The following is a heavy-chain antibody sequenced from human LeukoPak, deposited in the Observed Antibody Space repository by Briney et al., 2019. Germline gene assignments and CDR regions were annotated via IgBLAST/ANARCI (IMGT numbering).Heavy chain of an antibody. CDR3: ASYYYGSGSYNWFDP. J-gene: IGHJ5*02. CDR1: GGSISSGDYY. Sequence: SETLSLTCTVSGGSISSGDYYWSWIRQPPGKGLEWIGYIYYSGSTYYNPSLKSRVTISVGTSKNQFSLKLSSVTAADTAVYYCASYYYGSGSYNWFDPWGQGTLVTVSS. CDR2: IYYSGST. D-gene: IGHD3-10*01. V-gene: IGHV4-30-4*01.